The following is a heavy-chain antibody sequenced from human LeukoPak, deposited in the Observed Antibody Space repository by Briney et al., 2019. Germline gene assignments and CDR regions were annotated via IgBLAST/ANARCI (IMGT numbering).Heavy chain of an antibody. CDR2: ISRSGDIT. CDR3: ATEGFYF. CDR1: GAAFSKYG. Sequence: GGSLRLSCAASGAAFSKYGMKRVRQAAGAGLEYISGISRSGDITHYADSVKGRFTISRDDVKNTLYLQMNSLRAEDTALYYCATEGFYFWGPGTQVTVSS. J-gene: IGHJ4*02. V-gene: IGHV3-23*01.